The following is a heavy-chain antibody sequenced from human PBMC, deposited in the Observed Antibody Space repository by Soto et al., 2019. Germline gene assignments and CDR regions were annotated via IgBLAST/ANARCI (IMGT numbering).Heavy chain of an antibody. D-gene: IGHD2-15*01. V-gene: IGHV4-4*07. CDR1: GGSIREFY. CDR2: IYSSGST. Sequence: SETLSLTCTVSGGSIREFYWSWIRQPAGKGLEWIGRIYSSGSTDYNPSLKGRATMSVDTSRNQFSLKLTSVTAADTAVYYCARHGVGLDYWGQGTLVTVSS. J-gene: IGHJ4*02. CDR3: ARHGVGLDY.